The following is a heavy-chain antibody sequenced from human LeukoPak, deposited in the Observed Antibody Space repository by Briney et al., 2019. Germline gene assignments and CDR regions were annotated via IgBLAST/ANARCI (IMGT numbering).Heavy chain of an antibody. CDR2: IDPSDSYT. J-gene: IGHJ4*02. V-gene: IGHV5-10-1*01. Sequence: GESLKISCKGSGYSFTGYWISWVRQMPGKGLEWMGRIDPSDSYTNYSPSFQGHVTISADKSISTAYLQWSSLKASDTAMYYCARTSGYSYTFDYWGQGTLVTVSS. CDR3: ARTSGYSYTFDY. CDR1: GYSFTGYW. D-gene: IGHD5-18*01.